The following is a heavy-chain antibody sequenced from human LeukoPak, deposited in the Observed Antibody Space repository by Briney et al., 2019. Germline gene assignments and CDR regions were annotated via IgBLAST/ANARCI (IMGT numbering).Heavy chain of an antibody. CDR1: GFTFSSYS. CDR3: AKISGYYPFDY. Sequence: PGGSLRLSCAASGFTFSSYSMNWVRQAPGKGLEWVSYISSGSSIIHYADSVKGRFTISRDNAKNSLYLQMNSLRAEDTAVYYCAKISGYYPFDYWGQGTLVTVSS. V-gene: IGHV3-48*01. D-gene: IGHD3-22*01. J-gene: IGHJ4*02. CDR2: ISSGSSII.